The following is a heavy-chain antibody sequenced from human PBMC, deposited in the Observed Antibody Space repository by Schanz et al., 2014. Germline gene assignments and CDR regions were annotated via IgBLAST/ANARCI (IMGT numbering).Heavy chain of an antibody. D-gene: IGHD3-3*01. V-gene: IGHV3-7*01. CDR2: IKQDGSEK. Sequence: EVQLVESGGGLVQPGGSLRLSCAASGFTFSSYWMSWVRQAPGKGLEWVANIKQDGSEKYYVDSVQGRFTISRDNSKNTLYLQMNSLRAEDTAVYYCARPIYDLWSGSFDYWGQGTLVTVSS. CDR1: GFTFSSYW. J-gene: IGHJ4*02. CDR3: ARPIYDLWSGSFDY.